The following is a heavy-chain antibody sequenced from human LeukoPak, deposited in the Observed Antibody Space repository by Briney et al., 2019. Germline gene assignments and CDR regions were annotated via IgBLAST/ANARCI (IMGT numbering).Heavy chain of an antibody. D-gene: IGHD5-18*01. CDR2: IDRSGGGL. CDR1: GFTFSDHY. Sequence: GGSLRLSCATSGFTFSDHYMSWIRRAPGKGLEWVAYIDRSGGGLFYAHSVKGRFTISRDNAKNSLFLQMNSLRAEDTAVYYCTRDPDTASKVDYWGQGTLVTVSS. CDR3: TRDPDTASKVDY. J-gene: IGHJ4*02. V-gene: IGHV3-11*01.